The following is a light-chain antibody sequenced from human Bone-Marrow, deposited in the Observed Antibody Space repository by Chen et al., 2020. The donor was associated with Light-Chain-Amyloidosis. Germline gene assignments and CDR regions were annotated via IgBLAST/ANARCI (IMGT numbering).Light chain of an antibody. Sequence: DIVMTQSQDSLAVSLGERATINCKSSQSILYSSSNKNYLAWYQQKPGQPPKLLIYWASTRESGVPDRFSGSGSGTDFTLTISSLQAEDVAVYYCQQYYTTPPPTFGQGTKVEIK. CDR3: QQYYTTPPPT. CDR2: WAS. J-gene: IGKJ1*01. V-gene: IGKV4-1*01. CDR1: QSILYSSSNKNY.